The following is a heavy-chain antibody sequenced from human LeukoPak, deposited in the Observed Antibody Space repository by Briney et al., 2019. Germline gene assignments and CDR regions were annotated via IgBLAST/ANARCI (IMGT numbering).Heavy chain of an antibody. Sequence: SETLSLTCAVYGGSFSGYYWSWIRQPPGKGLEWIGEINHSGSTNYNPSLKSRVTISVDTSKNQFSLKLSSVTAADTAVYYCARSLMVYARSLYDYWGQGTLVTVSS. CDR3: ARSLMVYARSLYDY. D-gene: IGHD2-8*01. V-gene: IGHV4-34*01. CDR1: GGSFSGYY. CDR2: INHSGST. J-gene: IGHJ4*02.